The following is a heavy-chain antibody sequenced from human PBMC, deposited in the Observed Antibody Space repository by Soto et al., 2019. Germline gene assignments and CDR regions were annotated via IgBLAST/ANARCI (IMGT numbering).Heavy chain of an antibody. CDR2: MNPNNGNT. V-gene: IGHV1-8*01. D-gene: IGHD2-2*01. CDR3: AKDPRSNPRWFDP. CDR1: GYTFTSYD. Sequence: ASVKVSCKASGYTFTSYDISWVRQATGQGLEWMGWMNPNNGNTDYAPKFQGRVTMTMNTSIGTAYMELSSLRSEDTAVYYCAKDPRSNPRWFDPWGQGTLVTVSS. J-gene: IGHJ5*02.